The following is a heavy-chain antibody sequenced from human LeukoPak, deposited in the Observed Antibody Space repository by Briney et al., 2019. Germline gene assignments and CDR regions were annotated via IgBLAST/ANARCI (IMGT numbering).Heavy chain of an antibody. Sequence: PGGSLRLSCAASGFTFSSYSMNWVRQAPGKGLEWVSSISSSSSYIYYADSVKGRFTISRDNAKNSLYLQMNSLRAEDTAVYYCARDLWEQQLVRGDAFDIWGQGTMVTVSS. CDR2: ISSSSSYI. CDR3: ARDLWEQQLVRGDAFDI. D-gene: IGHD6-13*01. V-gene: IGHV3-21*01. CDR1: GFTFSSYS. J-gene: IGHJ3*02.